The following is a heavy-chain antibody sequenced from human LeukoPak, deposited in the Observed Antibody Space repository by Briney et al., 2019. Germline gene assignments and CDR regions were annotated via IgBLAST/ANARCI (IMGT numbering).Heavy chain of an antibody. J-gene: IGHJ3*02. Sequence: GGSLRLSCAASGFTFSSYAMHWVRQAPGKGLEWVAVISYDGSNKYYADSVKGRFTISRDNSKNTLYLQMNSLRAEDTAVYYCAKDGGMDIVGAFDIWGQGTMVTVSS. CDR1: GFTFSSYA. CDR2: ISYDGSNK. V-gene: IGHV3-30-3*01. CDR3: AKDGGMDIVGAFDI. D-gene: IGHD5-12*01.